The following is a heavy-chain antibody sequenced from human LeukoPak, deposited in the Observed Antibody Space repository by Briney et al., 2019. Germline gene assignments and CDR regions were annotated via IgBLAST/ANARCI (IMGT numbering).Heavy chain of an antibody. J-gene: IGHJ4*02. CDR2: IYWDDDK. D-gene: IGHD4-17*01. CDR3: AHRPLRHNGENHYFDY. CDR1: GFSLSTSGVG. Sequence: SGPTLVNPTQTLTLTCTFSGFSLSTSGVGVGWIRQTPGKALEWLALIYWDDDKRYSPSLKSRLTITKDTSKNQVVLTMTNMDPADTATYYCAHRPLRHNGENHYFDYWGQGTLVTVSS. V-gene: IGHV2-5*02.